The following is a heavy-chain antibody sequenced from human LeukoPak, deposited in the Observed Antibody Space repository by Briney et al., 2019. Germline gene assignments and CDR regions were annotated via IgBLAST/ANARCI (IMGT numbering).Heavy chain of an antibody. J-gene: IGHJ4*02. V-gene: IGHV4-38-2*02. CDR1: GYSISGGYY. D-gene: IGHD4-11*01. Sequence: SETLSLTCTVSGYSISGGYYWGWIRQPPGKDLEWIGTISYSGSTYYNPSLKSRVSISVDKSKKHFSLRLTSVTAVDTAVYFCARDSNIARFFLWGQGTLVTVSS. CDR3: ARDSNIARFFL. CDR2: ISYSGST.